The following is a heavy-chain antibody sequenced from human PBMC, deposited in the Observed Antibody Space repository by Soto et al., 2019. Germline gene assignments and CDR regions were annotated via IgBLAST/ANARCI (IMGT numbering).Heavy chain of an antibody. V-gene: IGHV1-18*01. Sequence: PGASVKVSSKASGYTFTSYGISWVRQAPGQGLVWMGWISAYNGNTNYAQKLQGRVTMTTDTSTSTAYMELRSLRSDDTAVYYCATCFFRGYGIRLVRYYGMDVWGQGTTVTVSS. CDR1: GYTFTSYG. D-gene: IGHD3-22*01. CDR3: ATCFFRGYGIRLVRYYGMDV. CDR2: ISAYNGNT. J-gene: IGHJ6*02.